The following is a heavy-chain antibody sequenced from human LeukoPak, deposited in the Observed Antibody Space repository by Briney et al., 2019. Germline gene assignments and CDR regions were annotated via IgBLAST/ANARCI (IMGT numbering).Heavy chain of an antibody. D-gene: IGHD2-21*02. V-gene: IGHV1-18*01. CDR3: ARSISYRSGDPGHNWFDP. J-gene: IGHJ5*02. Sequence: SVKVSCKASGYTFTSYGISWVRQAPGQGLEGMGWISAYNGNTNYAQKLQGRVTMTTDTSTSTAYMELRSLRSDDTAVYYCARSISYRSGDPGHNWFDPWGQGTLVTVSS. CDR1: GYTFTSYG. CDR2: ISAYNGNT.